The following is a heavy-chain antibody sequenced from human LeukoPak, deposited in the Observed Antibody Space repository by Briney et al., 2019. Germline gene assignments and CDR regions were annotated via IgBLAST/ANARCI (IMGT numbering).Heavy chain of an antibody. CDR1: GFAFRSHA. CDR3: AKDFRIGYSAHFDY. CDR2: IYENGGTT. Sequence: GGSLRLSCVGSGFAFRSHAMSWVRQAPEKGLEFVSGIYENGGTTYYADSVKGRFSISRDNSKNTLYLQMDSLRGEDTAVYYCAKDFRIGYSAHFDYWGQGALVTVSS. V-gene: IGHV3-23*01. D-gene: IGHD2-21*01. J-gene: IGHJ4*02.